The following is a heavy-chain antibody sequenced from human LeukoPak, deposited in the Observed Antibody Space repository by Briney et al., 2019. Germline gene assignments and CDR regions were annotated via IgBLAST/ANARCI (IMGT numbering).Heavy chain of an antibody. Sequence: GESLKISCKGSGYSFTSYWIGWVRQMPGKGLEWMGIIYPGDSDTGYSPSLQGQVTISADKSITTAYLQWSSLQASDTAMYYCARTTGLTTRPDALDIWGQGTMVTVSS. CDR1: GYSFTSYW. CDR2: IYPGDSDT. J-gene: IGHJ3*02. D-gene: IGHD4/OR15-4a*01. V-gene: IGHV5-51*01. CDR3: ARTTGLTTRPDALDI.